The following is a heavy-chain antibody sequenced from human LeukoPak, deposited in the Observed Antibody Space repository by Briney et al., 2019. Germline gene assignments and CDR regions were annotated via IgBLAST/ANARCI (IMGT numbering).Heavy chain of an antibody. CDR2: IYSGGST. Sequence: PGGSLRLSCAASGFSVSSNYMSWVRQAPGEGLEWVSVIYSGGSTYYADSVKDRFTISRDNSKNTLYLQMNSLRAEDTAVYYCAREKATVTIGAFGIWGQGTMVSVSS. CDR1: GFSVSSNY. CDR3: AREKATVTIGAFGI. J-gene: IGHJ3*02. D-gene: IGHD4-11*01. V-gene: IGHV3-53*01.